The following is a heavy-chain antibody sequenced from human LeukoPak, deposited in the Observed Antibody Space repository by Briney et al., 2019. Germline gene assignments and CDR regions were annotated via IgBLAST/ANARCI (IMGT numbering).Heavy chain of an antibody. J-gene: IGHJ4*02. D-gene: IGHD6-19*01. CDR3: AKVKEMYSSGSYYFDY. Sequence: GGSLRLSCAASGFTFSSYGMHWVRQAPGKGLEWVAVISYDGFNSYYADSVKGRFTISRDNSKNTLWLQMNSLRAENTAVYYCAKVKEMYSSGSYYFDYWGQGTLVTVSS. CDR1: GFTFSSYG. V-gene: IGHV3-30*18. CDR2: ISYDGFNS.